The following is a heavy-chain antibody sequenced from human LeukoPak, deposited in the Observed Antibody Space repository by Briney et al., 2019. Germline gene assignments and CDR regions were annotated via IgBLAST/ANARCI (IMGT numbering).Heavy chain of an antibody. V-gene: IGHV3-48*03. J-gene: IGHJ4*02. CDR3: ARADGFSGYDFYYFDF. CDR2: ISSTGSNI. Sequence: PGGSLRLSCAASGFTFNSHEMNWVRQAPGKGLEWISYISSTGSNIYYADSVKGRFTISRDNAKNSVHLQMNSLRAEDTAVYYCARADGFSGYDFYYFDFWGQGTLVTVSS. D-gene: IGHD5-12*01. CDR1: GFTFNSHE.